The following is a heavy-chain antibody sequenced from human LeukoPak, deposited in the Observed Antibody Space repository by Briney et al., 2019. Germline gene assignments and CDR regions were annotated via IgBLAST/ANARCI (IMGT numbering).Heavy chain of an antibody. CDR1: GGSISSYY. D-gene: IGHD6-13*01. CDR2: IYHSGST. CDR3: AREGSSWSYFDY. Sequence: SETLSLTCTVSGGSISSYYWSWIRQPPGKGLEWIGYIYHSGSTYYNPSLKSRVTISVDRSKNQFSLKLSSVTAADTAVYYCAREGSSWSYFDYWGQGTLVTVSS. V-gene: IGHV4-59*12. J-gene: IGHJ4*02.